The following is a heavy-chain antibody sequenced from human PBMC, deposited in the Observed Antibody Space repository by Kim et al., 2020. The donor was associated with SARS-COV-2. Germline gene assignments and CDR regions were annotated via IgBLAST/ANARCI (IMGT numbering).Heavy chain of an antibody. CDR1: GGSISSSRYY. CDR3: ARRNIQITIFGVVIAWFDP. D-gene: IGHD3-3*01. J-gene: IGHJ5*02. Sequence: SETLSLTCTVSGGSISSSRYYWGWIRQPPGKGLEWIGSIYYSGSTYYNPSLKSRVTISVDTSKNQFSLKLSSVTAADTAVYYCARRNIQITIFGVVIAWFDPWGQGTLVTVSS. CDR2: IYYSGST. V-gene: IGHV4-39*01.